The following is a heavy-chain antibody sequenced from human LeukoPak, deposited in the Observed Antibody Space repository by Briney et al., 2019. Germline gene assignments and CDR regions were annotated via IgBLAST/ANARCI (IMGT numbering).Heavy chain of an antibody. V-gene: IGHV6-1*01. Sequence: SQTLSLTCAISGDSFSSNSAAWNWIRQSPSRGLEWLGRTYYRSKWYNDYAVSVKSRITINPDTSKNQFSLQLNSVTPEDTAVYYCVAVYGGSLFYGMDVWGQGTTVTVSS. CDR3: VAVYGGSLFYGMDV. CDR1: GDSFSSNSAA. CDR2: TYYRSKWYN. J-gene: IGHJ6*02. D-gene: IGHD5/OR15-5a*01.